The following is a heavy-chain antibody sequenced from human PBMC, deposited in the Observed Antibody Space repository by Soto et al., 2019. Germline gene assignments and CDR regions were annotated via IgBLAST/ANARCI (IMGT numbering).Heavy chain of an antibody. CDR1: GFTFSGSA. J-gene: IGHJ4*02. Sequence: GGSLRLSCAASGFTFSGSAMHWVRQASGKGLEWVGRIRSKANSYATAYAASVKGRFTISRDDSKNTAYLQMNSLKTEDTAVYYCTRGLGAAAGTQGDYWGQGTLVTVSS. D-gene: IGHD6-13*01. V-gene: IGHV3-73*01. CDR2: IRSKANSYAT. CDR3: TRGLGAAAGTQGDY.